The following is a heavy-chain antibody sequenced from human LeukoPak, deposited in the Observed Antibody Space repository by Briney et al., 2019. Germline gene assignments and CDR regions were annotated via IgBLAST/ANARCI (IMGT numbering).Heavy chain of an antibody. V-gene: IGHV4-39*02. Sequence: SETLSLTCSVSGGSFSSSSYYWGWIRQPPGKGLEWIGSISYSGSTFYNPSLKSRVTISVDTSKNHFSLKLSSVTAADTALYYCARDRYDSSGYTMGFDYWGQGTLVTVSS. CDR1: GGSFSSSSYY. CDR3: ARDRYDSSGYTMGFDY. J-gene: IGHJ4*02. CDR2: ISYSGST. D-gene: IGHD3-22*01.